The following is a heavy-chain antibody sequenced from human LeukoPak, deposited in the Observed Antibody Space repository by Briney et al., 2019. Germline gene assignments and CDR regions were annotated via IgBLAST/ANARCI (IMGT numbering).Heavy chain of an antibody. CDR2: LNSDGSIT. V-gene: IGHV3-74*01. Sequence: GGSLRLSCVLSGFTFTGYWMHWVRQAPGKGLVWVSRLNSDGSITNYADPVKGRFTISRDNAKNTLYLQMNSLRADDTAVYYCARAAAGTSGAFDIWGQGTMVTVSS. D-gene: IGHD6-13*01. CDR3: ARAAAGTSGAFDI. J-gene: IGHJ3*02. CDR1: GFTFTGYW.